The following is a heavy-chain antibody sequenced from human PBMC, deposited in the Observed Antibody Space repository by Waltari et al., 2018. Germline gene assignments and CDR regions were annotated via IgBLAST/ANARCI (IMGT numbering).Heavy chain of an antibody. V-gene: IGHV3-33*01. D-gene: IGHD3-3*01. CDR2: IWYDGSNK. CDR1: GFTLSTYC. J-gene: IGHJ4*02. CDR3: ARDVVRFLEWYFDY. Sequence: QVQLVASGGGVVPPGRSLRLSCAESGFTLSTYCMHCVRQAPGKGLEWVAVIWYDGSNKYYADSVKGRFTISRDNSKNTLYLQMNSLRAEDTAVYYCARDVVRFLEWYFDYWGQGTLVTVSS.